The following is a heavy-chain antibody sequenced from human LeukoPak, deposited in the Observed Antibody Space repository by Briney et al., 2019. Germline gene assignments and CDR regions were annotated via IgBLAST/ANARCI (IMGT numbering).Heavy chain of an antibody. CDR1: GGTFSSYG. CDR3: ARSQRAGYNVYHFDY. Sequence: SVKVSCKASGGTFSSYGVSWVRQAPGQGLEWMGGIVPIFRSTTYAQKFRGRVTITADESMSTVYMEMSSLRSEDTAVYYCARSQRAGYNVYHFDYWGQGTLVTVSS. J-gene: IGHJ4*02. CDR2: IVPIFRST. D-gene: IGHD5-24*01. V-gene: IGHV1-69*01.